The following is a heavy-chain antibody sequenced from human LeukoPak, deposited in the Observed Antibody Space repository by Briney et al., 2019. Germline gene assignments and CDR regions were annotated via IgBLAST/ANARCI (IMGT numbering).Heavy chain of an antibody. CDR3: AKDRRIAVAGSY. CDR2: IRYDGSNK. CDR1: GFTFSSYG. Sequence: GGSLRLSCAASGFTFSSYGMHWVRQAPGKGLEWVAFIRYDGSNKYYADSVKGRFTISRDNSKNTLYLQMNSLRAEDTAVYYCAKDRRIAVAGSYWGQGTLVTVSS. J-gene: IGHJ4*02. D-gene: IGHD6-19*01. V-gene: IGHV3-30*02.